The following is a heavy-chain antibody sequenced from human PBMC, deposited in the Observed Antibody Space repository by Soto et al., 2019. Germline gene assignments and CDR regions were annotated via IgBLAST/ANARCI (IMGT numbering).Heavy chain of an antibody. Sequence: SVKVSCKASGGTFSSYAISWVRQAPGQGLEWMGGIIPIFGTANYAQKFQGRVTITADKSTSTAYMELSSLRSEDTAVYYCARAYYCGSTSGYYYYGMDVWGQGTTVTVSS. CDR3: ARAYYCGSTSGYYYYGMDV. V-gene: IGHV1-69*06. CDR2: IIPIFGTA. CDR1: GGTFSSYA. J-gene: IGHJ6*02. D-gene: IGHD2-2*01.